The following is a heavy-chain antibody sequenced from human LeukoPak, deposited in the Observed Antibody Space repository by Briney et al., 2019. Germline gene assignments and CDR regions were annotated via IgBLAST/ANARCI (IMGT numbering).Heavy chain of an antibody. V-gene: IGHV3-15*01. CDR2: IRKTADGGTA. Sequence: GGSLRLSGTASGFTFSSVWMSWVRQAPGKGLKWVGRIRKTADGGTADYAAPVQGRFSISRDDSKKTLYLQMNSLITEDTAVYYCTTGGSTAGNWGQGTLVTVSP. D-gene: IGHD1-14*01. J-gene: IGHJ4*02. CDR1: GFTFSSVW. CDR3: TTGGSTAGN.